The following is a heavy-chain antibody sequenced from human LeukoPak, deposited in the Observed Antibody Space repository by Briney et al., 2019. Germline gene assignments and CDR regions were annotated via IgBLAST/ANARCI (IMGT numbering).Heavy chain of an antibody. J-gene: IGHJ4*02. CDR1: GFTFSDYY. D-gene: IGHD3-22*01. Sequence: GGSLRLSCAASGFTFSDYYMSWIRQAPGKGLEWVSYITSGSTIYYADSVKGRFTISRDNSKNTLYLQMNSLRAEDTAVYYCARERSYYDSSSFDYWGQGTLVTVSS. CDR3: ARERSYYDSSSFDY. V-gene: IGHV3-69-1*01. CDR2: ITSGSTI.